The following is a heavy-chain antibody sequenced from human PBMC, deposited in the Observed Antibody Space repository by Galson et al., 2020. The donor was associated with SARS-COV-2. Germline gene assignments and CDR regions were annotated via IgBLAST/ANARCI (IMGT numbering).Heavy chain of an antibody. V-gene: IGHV3-23*01. CDR3: AKAYSSGWYFDS. CDR2: ISGRDTGT. CDR1: GITFSNYA. Sequence: GESLKISCAASGITFSNYAMNWVRQAPGKGLEWVSAISGRDTGTYYADSVKGRFTISRDNSKSTLYLQMNSLRVDDTAVYFCAKAYSSGWYFDSWGQGTLVTLSS. D-gene: IGHD6-19*01. J-gene: IGHJ4*02.